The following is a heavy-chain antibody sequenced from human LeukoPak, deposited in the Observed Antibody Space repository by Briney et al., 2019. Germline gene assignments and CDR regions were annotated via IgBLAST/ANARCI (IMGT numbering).Heavy chain of an antibody. Sequence: GASVKVSCKASGYTVTGYYMHWVGQAPGQGREGMGGINPNSGGTNYAQNFQGRVTMTRDTSISTAYMELSRLRSDDTAVYYCARDLYYGSNFPGFDNWGQGTLVTVS. V-gene: IGHV1-2*02. CDR1: GYTVTGYY. D-gene: IGHD4-23*01. J-gene: IGHJ4*02. CDR3: ARDLYYGSNFPGFDN. CDR2: INPNSGGT.